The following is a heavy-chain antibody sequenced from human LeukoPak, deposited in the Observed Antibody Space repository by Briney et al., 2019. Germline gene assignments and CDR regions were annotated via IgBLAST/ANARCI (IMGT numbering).Heavy chain of an antibody. J-gene: IGHJ6*03. CDR2: INPKNGGT. CDR1: GYTFTTYY. D-gene: IGHD1-14*01. V-gene: IGHV1-2*02. CDR3: ARDPSNRYYTDV. Sequence: ASVKVSCKPSGYTFTTYYLHWVRQAPGQGLEWMGWINPKNGGTNYAQKFQGRFTMTRDTSINTAYMELSRLTSDDTAVYYCARDPSNRYYTDVWGIGATVTVSS.